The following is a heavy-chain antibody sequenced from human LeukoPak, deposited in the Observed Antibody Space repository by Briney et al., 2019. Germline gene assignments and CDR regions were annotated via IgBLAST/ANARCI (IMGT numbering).Heavy chain of an antibody. CDR1: GYTFTSYG. D-gene: IGHD2-15*01. V-gene: IGHV1-18*01. J-gene: IGHJ4*02. CDR3: ARLHERGVVVVAAGEANFYTHNNY. CDR2: ISAYNGNT. Sequence: ASVKVSCKASGYTFTSYGISWVRQAPGQGLEWMGWISAYNGNTNYAQKLQGRVTITADESTSTAYMELSSLRSEDTAVYYCARLHERGVVVVAAGEANFYTHNNYWGQGTLVTVSS.